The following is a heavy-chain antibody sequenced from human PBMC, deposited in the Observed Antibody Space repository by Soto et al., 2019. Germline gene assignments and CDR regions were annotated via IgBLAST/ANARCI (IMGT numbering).Heavy chain of an antibody. J-gene: IGHJ4*02. CDR1: GASISGFY. V-gene: IGHV4-4*07. CDR3: ARINGGSPDF. Sequence: PSETLSLTCTVSGASISGFYWSWIRQSAGKGLEWIGHIYISGTTMYNPSLKSRVTMSVDPPKNQLSLKLTSVTAADTAVYYRARINGGSPDFWGQGTLVTVSS. D-gene: IGHD2-15*01. CDR2: IYISGTT.